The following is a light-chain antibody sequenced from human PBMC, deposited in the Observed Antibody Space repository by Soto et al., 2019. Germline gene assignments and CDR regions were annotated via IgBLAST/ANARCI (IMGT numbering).Light chain of an antibody. CDR1: QSVSSN. V-gene: IGKV3-15*01. CDR2: GAS. Sequence: EIVMTQSPATLSVSPGERATLSCRASQSVSSNLAWYQPKPGQAPRLLIYGASTRATGIPARFSGSGSGTEFTLTISSLQSEDFAVYYCQQYNNWPPLWTFGQGTKVEIK. J-gene: IGKJ1*01. CDR3: QQYNNWPPLWT.